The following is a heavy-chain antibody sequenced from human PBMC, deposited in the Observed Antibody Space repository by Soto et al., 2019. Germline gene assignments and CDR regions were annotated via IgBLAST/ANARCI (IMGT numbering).Heavy chain of an antibody. CDR1: GYSFTSYW. Sequence: PGESLKISCKGSGYSFTSYWIGWVRQMPGKGLEWMGIIYPGDSDTRYSPSFQGQVTISADKSISTAYLQWSSLKASDTAMYYCARHKVWAPPIYEYQLPDYWGQGTLVTVSS. V-gene: IGHV5-51*01. CDR2: IYPGDSDT. J-gene: IGHJ4*02. CDR3: ARHKVWAPPIYEYQLPDY. D-gene: IGHD2-2*01.